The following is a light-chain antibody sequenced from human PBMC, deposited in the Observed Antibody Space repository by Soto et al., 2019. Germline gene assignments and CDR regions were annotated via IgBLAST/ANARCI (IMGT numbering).Light chain of an antibody. CDR1: QSVSSSY. CDR2: GAS. CDR3: QQYGSSSPT. V-gene: IGKV3-20*01. Sequence: EIVLTQSPGTLSLSPGERATLSCRASQSVSSSYLAWYQQKPGQAPRLLIYGASSRATGIPDRFSGSGSGTDFTLTISRLEPEDFAGYYCQQYGSSSPTFGPGTKVDIK. J-gene: IGKJ3*01.